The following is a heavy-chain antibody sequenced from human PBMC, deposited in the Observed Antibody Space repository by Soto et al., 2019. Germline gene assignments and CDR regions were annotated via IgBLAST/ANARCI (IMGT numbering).Heavy chain of an antibody. CDR1: GFTFSDHW. CDR3: VRQYSAYEI. Sequence: EAQLVESGGGLVQPGGSLRLSCVASGFTFSDHWMQWVRQVPGERPAWVSRINSDGSVTADADSVRGRVTISRDNAKNTLYLQMNSLRVDDTAMYYCVRQYSAYEIWGQGTMVTVSS. CDR2: INSDGSVT. V-gene: IGHV3-74*03. D-gene: IGHD4-4*01. J-gene: IGHJ3*02.